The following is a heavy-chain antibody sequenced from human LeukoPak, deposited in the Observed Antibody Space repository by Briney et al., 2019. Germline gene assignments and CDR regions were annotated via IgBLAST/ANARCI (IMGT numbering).Heavy chain of an antibody. J-gene: IGHJ6*02. CDR1: GYTFTSYY. CDR3: ARESSARSADVLLWFGDRTYYYGMDV. D-gene: IGHD3-10*01. V-gene: IGHV1-46*01. CDR2: VNPSGGST. Sequence: ASVKVSCKASGYTFTSYYMHWVRQAPGQGLEWMGIVNPSGGSTSYAQKFQGRVTMTRDTSTSTVYMELSSLRSEDTAVYYCARESSARSADVLLWFGDRTYYYGMDVWGQGTTVTVSS.